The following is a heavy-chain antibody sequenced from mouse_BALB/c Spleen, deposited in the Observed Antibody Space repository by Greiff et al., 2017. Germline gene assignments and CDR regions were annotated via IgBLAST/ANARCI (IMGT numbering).Heavy chain of an antibody. CDR1: GYTFTSYW. J-gene: IGHJ3*01. CDR2: INPSTGYT. CDR3: AREGYGNYPFAY. Sequence: QVQLQQSGAELAKPGASVKMSCKASGYTFTSYWMHWVKQRPGQGLEWIGYINPSTGYTEYNQKFKDKATLTADKSSSTAYMQLSSLTSEDSAVYYCAREGYGNYPFAYWGQGTLVTVSA. D-gene: IGHD2-1*01. V-gene: IGHV1-7*01.